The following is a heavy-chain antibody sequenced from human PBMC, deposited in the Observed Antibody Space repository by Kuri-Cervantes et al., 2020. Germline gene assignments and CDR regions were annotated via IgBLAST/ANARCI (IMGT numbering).Heavy chain of an antibody. J-gene: IGHJ4*02. Sequence: ETLSLTCAASGFTFSSYDMHWVRQATGKGLERVSAIGTAGDTYYPGSGKGRFTISRENAKNSLYLQMNSLRVEDTAVYYCARGVGTQWPPQWGQGTLVTVSS. V-gene: IGHV3-13*01. CDR2: IGTAGDT. CDR3: ARGVGTQWPPQ. CDR1: GFTFSSYD. D-gene: IGHD6-19*01.